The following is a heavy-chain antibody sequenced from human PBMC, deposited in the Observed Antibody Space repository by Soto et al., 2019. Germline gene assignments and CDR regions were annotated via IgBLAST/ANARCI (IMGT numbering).Heavy chain of an antibody. CDR1: RGSIGSSSHY. CDR2: TDYSVST. D-gene: IGHD3-3*01. J-gene: IGHJ4*02. CDR3: AIYDFWSGSDFDY. V-gene: IGHV4-39*01. Sequence: QLQLQESGPGLVKPSETLSLTCTVSRGSIGSSSHYWGWIRQPPGKGLEWIGSTDYSVSTYYNPSLKSRVTISVDTSKNQLSLRLTSVAAADTAVYYCAIYDFWSGSDFDYWGQGTLVTVSS.